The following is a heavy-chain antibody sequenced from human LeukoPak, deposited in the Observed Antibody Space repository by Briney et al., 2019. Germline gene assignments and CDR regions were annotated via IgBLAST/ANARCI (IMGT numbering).Heavy chain of an antibody. CDR1: GFTFSSYA. J-gene: IGHJ4*02. Sequence: GGSLRLSCAASGFTFSSYAMSWVRQAPGKGLEWVSAISGSGGSTYYADSVKGRFTTSRDNSKNTLYLQMNSLRAEDTAVYYCAKGGVAYYDILTGYSPIDYWGQGTLVTVSS. CDR2: ISGSGGST. CDR3: AKGGVAYYDILTGYSPIDY. D-gene: IGHD3-9*01. V-gene: IGHV3-23*01.